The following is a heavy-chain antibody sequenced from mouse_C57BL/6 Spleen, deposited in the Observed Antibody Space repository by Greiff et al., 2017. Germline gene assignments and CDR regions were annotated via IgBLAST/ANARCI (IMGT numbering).Heavy chain of an antibody. CDR3: ASLGRDY. D-gene: IGHD4-1*01. CDR2: INPNNGGT. V-gene: IGHV1-26*01. Sequence: EVQLQQSGPELVKPGASVKISCKASGYTFTDYYMNWVKQSHGKSLEWIGDINPNNGGTSYNQKFKGKATLTVDKSSSTAYMELRSLTSEDSAVYDCASLGRDYWGQGTTLTVSS. CDR1: GYTFTDYY. J-gene: IGHJ2*01.